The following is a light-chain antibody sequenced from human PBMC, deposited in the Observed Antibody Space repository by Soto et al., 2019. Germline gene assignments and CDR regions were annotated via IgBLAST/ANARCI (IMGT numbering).Light chain of an antibody. CDR1: QSVSSNF. J-gene: IGKJ2*01. V-gene: IGKV3-20*01. CDR3: HQYSTSSPRYT. CDR2: NAS. Sequence: EIVLTQSPGTLSLSPGERATLFCRASQSVSSNFLAWYQQKPGQAPRLLIYNASRRAAGIPDRFSGSGSGTDFTLTISRLEPEDFAVYYWHQYSTSSPRYTFGQGTKLEIK.